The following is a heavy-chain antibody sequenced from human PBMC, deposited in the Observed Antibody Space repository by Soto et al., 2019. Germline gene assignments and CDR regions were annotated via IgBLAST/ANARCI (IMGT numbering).Heavy chain of an antibody. CDR3: TTDAGTTVPGFYCSGGSCLAELHYYYYGMDV. Sequence: PGGSQRLSCEASGFNFINALINWVRQATGKGLEWVGRIKSKTDGGTTDYAAPVKGRFTISRDDSKNTLYLQMNSLKTEDTAVYYCTTDAGTTVPGFYCSGGSCLAELHYYYYGMDVWGQGTTVTVSS. J-gene: IGHJ6*02. D-gene: IGHD2-15*01. V-gene: IGHV3-15*07. CDR2: IKSKTDGGTT. CDR1: GFNFINAL.